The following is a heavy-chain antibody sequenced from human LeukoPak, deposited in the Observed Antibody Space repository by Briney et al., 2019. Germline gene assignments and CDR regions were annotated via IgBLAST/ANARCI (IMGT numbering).Heavy chain of an antibody. CDR1: GGSISSSSYY. CDR2: IYYSGST. J-gene: IGHJ4*02. V-gene: IGHV4-39*01. D-gene: IGHD6-13*01. Sequence: SETLSLTCTVSGGSISSSSYYWGWIRQPPGKGLEWIGSIYYSGSTYYNPSLKSRVTISVDTSKNQFSLKLSSVTAADTAVYYCARSGRRAAAGTLNYWGQGTLVTVSS. CDR3: ARSGRRAAAGTLNY.